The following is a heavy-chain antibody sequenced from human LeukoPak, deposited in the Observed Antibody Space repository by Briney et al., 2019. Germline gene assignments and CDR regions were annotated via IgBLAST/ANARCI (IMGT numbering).Heavy chain of an antibody. CDR1: GYTFTSYY. V-gene: IGHV1-46*01. Sequence: ASVKVSCKASGYTFTSYYMHWVRQAPGQGLEWMGIINPRAGTTTYAQKFQGRVTMTRDTSTTTVYMELSSLISEDTAVYYCARDGPRLDYDFWSGYYGDYWGQGSLVTVSS. CDR2: INPRAGTT. CDR3: ARDGPRLDYDFWSGYYGDY. D-gene: IGHD3-3*01. J-gene: IGHJ4*02.